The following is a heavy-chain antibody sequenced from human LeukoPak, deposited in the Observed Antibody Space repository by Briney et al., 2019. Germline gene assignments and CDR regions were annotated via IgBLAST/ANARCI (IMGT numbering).Heavy chain of an antibody. D-gene: IGHD3-10*02. J-gene: IGHJ6*04. CDR2: ISSSSYI. V-gene: IGHV3-21*01. CDR1: GFTFSSYS. CDR3: AELGITMIGGV. Sequence: PGGSLRLSCAASGFTFSSYSMNWVRQAPGKGLEWVSSISSSSYIYYADSVKGRFTISRDNAKNSLYLQMNSLRAEDMAVYYCAELGITMIGGVWGKGTTVTISS.